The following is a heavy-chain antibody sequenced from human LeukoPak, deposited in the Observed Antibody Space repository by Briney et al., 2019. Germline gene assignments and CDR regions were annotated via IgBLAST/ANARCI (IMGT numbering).Heavy chain of an antibody. CDR1: GFTFSSYS. CDR2: ISSSSSYI. CDR3: ARDKRGPIVVVPAAISR. D-gene: IGHD2-2*02. J-gene: IGHJ4*02. Sequence: GGSLRLSCAASGFTFSSYSMNWVRQAPGKGLEWVSSISSSSSYIYYADSVKGRFTISRDNAKNSLYLQMNSLRAEDTAVYYCARDKRGPIVVVPAAISRWGRGTLVTVSS. V-gene: IGHV3-21*01.